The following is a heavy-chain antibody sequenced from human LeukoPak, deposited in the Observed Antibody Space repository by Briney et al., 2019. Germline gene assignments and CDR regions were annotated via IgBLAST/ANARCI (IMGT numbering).Heavy chain of an antibody. CDR3: AKGGYCSGGSCPLRTHFDY. J-gene: IGHJ4*02. Sequence: PGGSLRLSCAASGFTFSSYAMSWVRQAPGKGLEWVSAISGSGGSTYYADSVKGRFTISRDNSKNTLHLQMNSLRAEDTAVYYCAKGGYCSGGSCPLRTHFDYWGQGTLVTVTS. V-gene: IGHV3-23*01. CDR1: GFTFSSYA. D-gene: IGHD2-15*01. CDR2: ISGSGGST.